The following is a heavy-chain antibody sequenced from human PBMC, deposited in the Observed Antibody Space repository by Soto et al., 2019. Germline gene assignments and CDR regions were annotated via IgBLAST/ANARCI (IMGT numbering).Heavy chain of an antibody. CDR2: IYYSGST. V-gene: IGHV4-39*01. D-gene: IGHD6-19*01. J-gene: IGHJ6*02. CDR1: GGSISSSSYY. Sequence: SETLSLTCTVSGGSISSSSYYWGWIRQPPGKGLEWIGSIYYSGSTYYNPSLKSRVTISVDTSKNQFSLKLSSVTAADTAVYYCARGRQARVAGTALHYGMGVWGQGTTVTVSS. CDR3: ARGRQARVAGTALHYGMGV.